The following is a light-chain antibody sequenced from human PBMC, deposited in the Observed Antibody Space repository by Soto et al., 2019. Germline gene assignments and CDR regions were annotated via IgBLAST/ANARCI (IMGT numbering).Light chain of an antibody. V-gene: IGKV1D-13*01. CDR2: DAS. CDR3: QQFNNYPHT. J-gene: IGKJ5*01. CDR1: QGISSA. Sequence: AIQLTQSPSSLSASVGDRVTITCRASQGISSALAWYHQKTGKAPKLLIYDASSLESGVPSRFSGSGSGTDFTLTISSLQPEDFATYYCQQFNNYPHTFGQGTRLEIK.